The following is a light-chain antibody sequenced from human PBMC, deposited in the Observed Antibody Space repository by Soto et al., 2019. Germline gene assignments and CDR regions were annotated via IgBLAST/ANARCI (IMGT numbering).Light chain of an antibody. CDR2: DAS. Sequence: DIQMTQSPSTLSASVGDRVTITCRASQSSSSWLAWYQQKPGEAPKLLIYDASSLESGVPSRFSGSGSGTEFTLTLSSLQPDDFATYDCQQYNSYWTFGQGTKVEIK. CDR1: QSSSSW. CDR3: QQYNSYWT. J-gene: IGKJ1*01. V-gene: IGKV1-5*01.